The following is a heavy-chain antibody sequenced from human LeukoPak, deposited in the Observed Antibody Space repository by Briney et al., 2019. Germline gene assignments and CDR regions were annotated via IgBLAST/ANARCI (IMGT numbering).Heavy chain of an antibody. CDR1: GLSFSSYN. Sequence: PGGSVRLSCTASGLSFSSYNMNWVRQAPGKGPEWVAYITANNTTKYYADSVKGRFTISRDNAKKSLFLQMNSLRAEDTAVYYCAAASAFSSSWRSWGQGTVVTVSS. V-gene: IGHV3-48*01. CDR3: AAASAFSSSWRS. D-gene: IGHD6-13*01. J-gene: IGHJ5*02. CDR2: ITANNTTK.